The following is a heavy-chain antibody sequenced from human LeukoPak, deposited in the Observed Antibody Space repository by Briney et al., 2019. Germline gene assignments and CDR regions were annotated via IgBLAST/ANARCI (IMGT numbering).Heavy chain of an antibody. CDR3: ARGGYRYAVDC. CDR2: IVPDSGGT. J-gene: IGHJ4*02. CDR1: GYTFTDHH. D-gene: IGHD5-18*01. V-gene: IGHV1-2*02. Sequence: ASVKVSCRASGYTFTDHHMHWVRQAPGEGLEWMGKIVPDSGGTYYAQKFQGRVAMTRDTSISTAYMELSGLTSDDTAVYYCARGGYRYAVDCWGQGTRVTVSS.